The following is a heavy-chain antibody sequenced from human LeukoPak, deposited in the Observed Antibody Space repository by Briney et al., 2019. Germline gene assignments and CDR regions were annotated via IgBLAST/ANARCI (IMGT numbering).Heavy chain of an antibody. CDR3: ARRVVVPAATVTDYYYYMDV. CDR1: GGSISSYY. Sequence: PSETLSLTCTVSGGSISSYYWSWIRQPPGKGLEWIGSIYHSGSTYYNPSLKSRVTISVDTSKNQFSLKLSSVTAADTAVYYCARRVVVPAATVTDYYYYMDVWGKGTTVTVSS. D-gene: IGHD2-2*01. CDR2: IYHSGST. V-gene: IGHV4-59*08. J-gene: IGHJ6*03.